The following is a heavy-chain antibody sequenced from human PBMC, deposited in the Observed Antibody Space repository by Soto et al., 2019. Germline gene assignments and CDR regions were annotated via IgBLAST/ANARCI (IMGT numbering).Heavy chain of an antibody. CDR1: GFTFSNFA. J-gene: IGHJ4*02. CDR2: ISSTGATS. Sequence: GSLRLSCAASGFTFSNFAMSWVRQAPGKGLEWGSAISSTGATSYYADSVEGRFTISRDSSRDMLYLQMDSLRVEDTAVYYCAQGSTGNYIWYFGHWGQGTLVTVSS. V-gene: IGHV3-23*01. D-gene: IGHD3-9*01. CDR3: AQGSTGNYIWYFGH.